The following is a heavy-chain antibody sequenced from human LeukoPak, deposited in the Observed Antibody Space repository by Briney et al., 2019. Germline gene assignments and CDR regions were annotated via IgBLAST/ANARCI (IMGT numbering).Heavy chain of an antibody. V-gene: IGHV3-66*01. Sequence: PGGSLRLSCAASGFTFSSYAMSWVRQAPGKGLEWVSIIYSGGSTNYADSVKGRFTISRDNSKDTLYLQVNSLRADDTAVYYCTRWGRGDVDYWGQGTLVTVSS. CDR3: TRWGRGDVDY. CDR1: GFTFSSYA. J-gene: IGHJ4*02. CDR2: IYSGGST. D-gene: IGHD3-10*01.